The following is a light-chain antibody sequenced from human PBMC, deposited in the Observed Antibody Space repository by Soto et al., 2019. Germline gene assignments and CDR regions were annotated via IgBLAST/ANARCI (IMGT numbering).Light chain of an antibody. CDR2: GVT. V-gene: IGLV2-14*01. CDR1: SSDVGRYNF. Sequence: QSALTQPASVSGSPGQSITISCTGSSSDVGRYNFVSWYRQDPGKAPKLVISGVTNRPSGLSNRFSGSKSGNTASLTISGLQAEDEADYYCSSYTSRGTWVFGGGTKLTVL. CDR3: SSYTSRGTWV. J-gene: IGLJ3*02.